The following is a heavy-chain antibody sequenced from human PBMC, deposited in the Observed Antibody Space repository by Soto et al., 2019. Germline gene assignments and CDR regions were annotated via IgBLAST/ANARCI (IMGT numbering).Heavy chain of an antibody. Sequence: SVKVSWKDSGGTFSSYAISWVRQAPGQGLEWIGGIIPIFGTANYAQKFQGRVTITADKSTSTAYMELSSLRSEDTAVYYCARPYSSGWDDAVDIWGQGTMVTVSS. CDR1: GGTFSSYA. CDR2: IIPIFGTA. V-gene: IGHV1-69*06. J-gene: IGHJ3*02. CDR3: ARPYSSGWDDAVDI. D-gene: IGHD6-19*01.